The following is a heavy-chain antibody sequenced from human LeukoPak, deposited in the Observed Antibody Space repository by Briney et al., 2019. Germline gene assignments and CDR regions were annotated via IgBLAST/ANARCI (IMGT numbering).Heavy chain of an antibody. D-gene: IGHD3-9*01. Sequence: PGGSLRLSCPVYEFNVASIHMSWVRQAPGKGLDWVSLIYSGGDTFYSDSVKGRFIFSRDTSKNTLSLHMNSLSAEDSGLYYCARLLKRGVAFDLWGQGTLVTVSS. J-gene: IGHJ3*01. CDR3: ARLLKRGVAFDL. CDR1: EFNVASIH. V-gene: IGHV3-66*04. CDR2: IYSGGDT.